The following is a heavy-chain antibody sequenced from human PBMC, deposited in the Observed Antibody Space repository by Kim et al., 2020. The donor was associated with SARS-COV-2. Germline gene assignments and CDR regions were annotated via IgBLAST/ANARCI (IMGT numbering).Heavy chain of an antibody. D-gene: IGHD6-19*01. V-gene: IGHV5-51*01. J-gene: IGHJ5*02. CDR1: GYSFTSYW. CDR3: ARQSDSIAVAGTGWFDP. Sequence: GESLKISCKGSGYSFTSYWIGWVRQMPGKGLEWMGIIYPGDSDTRYSPSFQGQVTISADKSISTAYLQWSSLKASDTAMYYCARQSDSIAVAGTGWFDPWGQGTLVTVSS. CDR2: IYPGDSDT.